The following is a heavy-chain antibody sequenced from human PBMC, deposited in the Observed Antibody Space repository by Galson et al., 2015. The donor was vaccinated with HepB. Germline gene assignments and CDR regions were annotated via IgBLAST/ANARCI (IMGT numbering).Heavy chain of an antibody. D-gene: IGHD6-19*01. CDR1: GYTFTSYG. V-gene: IGHV1-18*01. Sequence: SVKVSCKASGYTFTSYGISWVRQAPGQGLEWMGWISAYNGNTNYAQKLQGRVTMTTDTSTSTAYMELRSLRSDDTAVYYCARWPGGSGWYLLFDYWGQGTLVTVSS. CDR2: ISAYNGNT. J-gene: IGHJ4*02. CDR3: ARWPGGSGWYLLFDY.